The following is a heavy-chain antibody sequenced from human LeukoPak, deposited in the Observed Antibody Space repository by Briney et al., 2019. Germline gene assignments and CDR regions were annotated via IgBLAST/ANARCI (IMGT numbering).Heavy chain of an antibody. CDR3: ARDLSYYYDSSEPFDY. J-gene: IGHJ4*02. D-gene: IGHD3-22*01. V-gene: IGHV3-21*01. CDR1: GFTFSSYS. Sequence: PGGSLRLSCAASGFTFSSYSMSWVRQAPGKGLEWVSSISSSSSYIYYADSVKGRFTISRDNAKNSLYLQMNSLRAEDAAVYYCARDLSYYYDSSEPFDYWGQGTLVTVSS. CDR2: ISSSSSYI.